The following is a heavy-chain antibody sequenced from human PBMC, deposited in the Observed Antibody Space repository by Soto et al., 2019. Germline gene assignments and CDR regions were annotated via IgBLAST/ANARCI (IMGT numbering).Heavy chain of an antibody. D-gene: IGHD3-16*01. J-gene: IGHJ3*02. Sequence: GPEMQKPGASVKVSCKASGYTFSSYGISWVRQAPGQGLEWMGWMSGYNGNRKHSERFLARVTMTTDTSTSTAYMELRSLRPDDTAVYYCAREGLRLGDYDALDIWGQGTMVTVSS. CDR3: AREGLRLGDYDALDI. V-gene: IGHV1-18*04. CDR1: GYTFSSYG. CDR2: MSGYNGNR.